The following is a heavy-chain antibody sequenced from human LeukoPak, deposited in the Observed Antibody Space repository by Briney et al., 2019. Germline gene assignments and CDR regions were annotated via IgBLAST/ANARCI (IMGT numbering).Heavy chain of an antibody. CDR1: GFTFSNYG. CDR2: ISYDDTNT. V-gene: IGHV3-30*18. D-gene: IGHD3-22*01. CDR3: AKGHYYDTYGQYSYAEY. Sequence: GRSLRLSCAASGFTFSNYGMHWVRQAPGKGLEWVAVISYDDTNTFYGDSVKGRFTISRDNSKNTLDLQMNSLRPEDTAVYYCAKGHYYDTYGQYSYAEYWGQGILVTVSS. J-gene: IGHJ4*02.